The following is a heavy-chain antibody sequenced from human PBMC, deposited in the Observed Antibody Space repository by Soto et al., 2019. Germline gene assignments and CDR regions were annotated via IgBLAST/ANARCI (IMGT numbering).Heavy chain of an antibody. D-gene: IGHD4-17*01. Sequence: PSENLSLTCTVSGGYISSYYWRWIRQPPGKGLECIRYIYYSGSTNYNPSLKSRVTISVDTSKNQFSLKLSSVTAADTAVYYCARGYGEIDYWGQGTLVTVSS. CDR2: IYYSGST. CDR3: ARGYGEIDY. J-gene: IGHJ4*02. V-gene: IGHV4-59*01. CDR1: GGYISSYY.